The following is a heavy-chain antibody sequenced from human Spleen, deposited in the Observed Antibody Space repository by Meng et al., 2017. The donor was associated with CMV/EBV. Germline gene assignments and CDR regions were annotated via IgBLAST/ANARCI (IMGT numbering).Heavy chain of an antibody. CDR2: IYYSGST. CDR3: ARGRDDFWSGLKGYGMDV. Sequence: SETLSLTCTVSGGSTSSSSYYWGWIRQPPGKGLEWIGSIYYSGSTYYNPSLKSRVTISVDTSKNQFSLKLSSVTAADTAVYYCARGRDDFWSGLKGYGMDVWGQGTTVTVSS. V-gene: IGHV4-39*07. J-gene: IGHJ6*02. D-gene: IGHD3-3*01. CDR1: GGSTSSSSYY.